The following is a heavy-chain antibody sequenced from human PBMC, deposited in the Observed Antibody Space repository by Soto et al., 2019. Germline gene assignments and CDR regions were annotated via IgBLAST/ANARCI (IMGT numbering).Heavy chain of an antibody. J-gene: IGHJ4*02. CDR3: AKDMKWGGITTIHYFDS. D-gene: IGHD3-22*01. CDR2: ISSNSDTI. Sequence: DVQLVESGGGLVQPGRSLRLSCVASGFTADDYAMHWVRQAPGKGLEWVSGISSNSDTIDYADSVKGRFTISRDNAKNSLFLQMNSLRPEDTALYYCAKDMKWGGITTIHYFDSWGQGTLVTVSS. V-gene: IGHV3-9*02. CDR1: GFTADDYA.